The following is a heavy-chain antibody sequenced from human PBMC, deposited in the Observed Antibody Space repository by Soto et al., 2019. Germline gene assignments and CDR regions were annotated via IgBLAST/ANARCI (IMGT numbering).Heavy chain of an antibody. CDR2: IIPIFGTA. V-gene: IGHV1-69*01. J-gene: IGHJ4*02. Sequence: QVQLVPSGAEVKKPWSSVKVSCKASGGTFSSYAIRWVRQAPGQGLEWMGGIIPIFGTANYAQKFQGRVTITADESTSTAYMELSSLRSEDTAVDYCARREYYDSSGYRPFDYWGQGTLVTVSS. CDR1: GGTFSSYA. CDR3: ARREYYDSSGYRPFDY. D-gene: IGHD3-22*01.